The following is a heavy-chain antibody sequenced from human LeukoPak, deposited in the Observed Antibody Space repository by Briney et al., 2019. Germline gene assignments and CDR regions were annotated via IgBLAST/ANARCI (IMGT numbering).Heavy chain of an antibody. D-gene: IGHD2-2*01. J-gene: IGHJ6*03. CDR3: SRAAGVPAAFSGYYYYYYMDV. Sequence: GASVKVSCKASGYTFTSYGISWVRQAPGQGLEWTGWISAYNGNTNYAQKLQGRVTMTTDTSTSTAYMELRSLRSDDTAVYYFSRAAGVPAAFSGYYYYYYMDVWGKGTTVTVSS. V-gene: IGHV1-18*01. CDR1: GYTFTSYG. CDR2: ISAYNGNT.